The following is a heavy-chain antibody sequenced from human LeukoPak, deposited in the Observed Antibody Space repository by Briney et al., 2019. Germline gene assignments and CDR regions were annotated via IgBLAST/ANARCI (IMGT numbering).Heavy chain of an antibody. CDR1: GFTFSGSA. Sequence: GGSLKLSCAASGFTFSGSAMHWVRQASGKGLEWVGRIRSKANSYATAYAASVKGRFTISRDDSKNTAYLRMNSLKTEDTAVYYCTRQGYDFWSGYLYWGQGTLVTVSS. CDR3: TRQGYDFWSGYLY. D-gene: IGHD3-3*01. CDR2: IRSKANSYAT. V-gene: IGHV3-73*01. J-gene: IGHJ4*02.